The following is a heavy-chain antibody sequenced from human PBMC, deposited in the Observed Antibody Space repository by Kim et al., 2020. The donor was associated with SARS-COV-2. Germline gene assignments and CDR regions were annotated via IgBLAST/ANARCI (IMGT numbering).Heavy chain of an antibody. CDR2: IYYSGST. D-gene: IGHD2-8*02. CDR1: GGSISSGGYY. V-gene: IGHV4-31*03. Sequence: SETLSLTCTVSGGSISSGGYYWSWIRQHPGKGLEWIGYIYYSGSTYYNPSLKSRVTISVDTSKNQFSLKLSSVTAADTAVYYCARSRRGIVLVVYAPFDAFDIWGQGTMVTVSS. J-gene: IGHJ3*02. CDR3: ARSRRGIVLVVYAPFDAFDI.